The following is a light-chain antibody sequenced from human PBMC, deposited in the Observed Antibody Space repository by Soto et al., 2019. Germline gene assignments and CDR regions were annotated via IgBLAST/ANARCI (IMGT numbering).Light chain of an antibody. CDR3: ISYTSFDTYV. V-gene: IGLV2-14*03. J-gene: IGLJ1*01. CDR2: DVT. Sequence: QSVLTQPASVSASPGQSITISCTGTSTDIGAYKFVSWYQQHPGKAPKLMIYDVTSRPSGVSNRFSGSKSGNTASLIISGLQADDEADYSCISYTSFDTYVFGTGTKVTVL. CDR1: STDIGAYKF.